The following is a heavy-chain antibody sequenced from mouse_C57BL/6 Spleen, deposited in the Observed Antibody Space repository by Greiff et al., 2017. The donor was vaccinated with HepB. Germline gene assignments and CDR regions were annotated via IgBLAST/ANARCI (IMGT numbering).Heavy chain of an antibody. J-gene: IGHJ4*01. CDR2: VYPYNGGT. V-gene: IGHV1-36*01. CDR1: GFTFTDYY. Sequence: VQLKESGPVLVKPGPSVKISCKASGFTFTDYYMHWVKQSHGKSLEWIGLVYPYNGGTSYNQKFKGKATVTVDTSSSTAYMELNSLTSEDSAVYYCARGYYGSSYPYDAMDDGGQGTSVTVSS. CDR3: ARGYYGSSYPYDAMDD. D-gene: IGHD1-1*01.